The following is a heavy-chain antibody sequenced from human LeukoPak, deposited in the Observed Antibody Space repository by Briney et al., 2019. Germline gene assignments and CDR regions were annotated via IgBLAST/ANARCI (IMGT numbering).Heavy chain of an antibody. V-gene: IGHV3-30*02. CDR2: IRYDGSNK. CDR1: GFTFSSYG. Sequence: GGSLRLSCAASGFTFSSYGMHWVRQASGKGLEWVAFIRYDGSNKYYADSVKGRFAISRDNSKNTLYLQMNSLRAEDTAVYYCARDYYGSGSYPNDAFDIWGQGTMVTVSS. J-gene: IGHJ3*02. D-gene: IGHD3-10*01. CDR3: ARDYYGSGSYPNDAFDI.